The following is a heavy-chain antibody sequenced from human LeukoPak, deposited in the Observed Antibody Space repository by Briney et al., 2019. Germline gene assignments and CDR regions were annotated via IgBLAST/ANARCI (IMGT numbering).Heavy chain of an antibody. CDR1: GFTFSNAW. D-gene: IGHD6-19*01. V-gene: IGHV3-23*01. J-gene: IGHJ3*02. CDR2: ISSSGGST. CDR3: AKFGSGWPGDAFDI. Sequence: GGSLRLSCAASGFTFSNAWMSWVRQAPGKGLEWVSAISSSGGSTYYADSVTGRFTISRDNSKNTLYLQMNSLRAEDTAVYYCAKFGSGWPGDAFDIWGQGTMVTVSS.